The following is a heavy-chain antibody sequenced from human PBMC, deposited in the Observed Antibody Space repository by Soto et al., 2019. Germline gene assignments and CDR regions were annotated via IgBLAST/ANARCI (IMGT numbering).Heavy chain of an antibody. Sequence: SETLSLTCTFSVGSISNGGYYCNWFRQHPWKGLEWIGYIHYSGSTWYNPSLESRVTISVDTSKDQFSLKLRSVTAADTAVYYCARVRGSGSYAAYYFDSRGQGTLVTVSS. CDR3: ARVRGSGSYAAYYFDS. V-gene: IGHV4-31*03. CDR2: IHYSGST. D-gene: IGHD3-10*01. J-gene: IGHJ4*01. CDR1: VGSISNGGYY.